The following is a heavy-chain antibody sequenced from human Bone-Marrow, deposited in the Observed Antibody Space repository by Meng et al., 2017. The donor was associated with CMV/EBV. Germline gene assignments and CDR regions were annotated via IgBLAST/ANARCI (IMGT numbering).Heavy chain of an antibody. J-gene: IGHJ4*02. V-gene: IGHV4-39*07. CDR1: SIGSSGYY. Sequence: SIGSSGYYWGWIRQPPGKGLEWIGSIYYSGSTYYNPSLKSRVTISLDTSKNQFSLKLTSVTAADTAVYYCARDSAQQWLVPGYFDYWGQGILVTVSS. CDR3: ARDSAQQWLVPGYFDY. D-gene: IGHD6-19*01. CDR2: IYYSGST.